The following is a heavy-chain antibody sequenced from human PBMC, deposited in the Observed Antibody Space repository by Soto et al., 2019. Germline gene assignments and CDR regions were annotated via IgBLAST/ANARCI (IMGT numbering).Heavy chain of an antibody. CDR1: GFSFSTHG. Sequence: GGSLRLSCASSGFSFSTHGMQWVRQAPGKGLEWVAIISYDGFIKYSADDVKGRFTISRDNSKNTLFLQMDSLRAEDSAVYYCAKDLKASGGHSGTLNYYYGMDVWGQGTTVTVSS. CDR2: ISYDGFIK. J-gene: IGHJ6*02. CDR3: AKDLKASGGHSGTLNYYYGMDV. V-gene: IGHV3-30*18. D-gene: IGHD3-10*01.